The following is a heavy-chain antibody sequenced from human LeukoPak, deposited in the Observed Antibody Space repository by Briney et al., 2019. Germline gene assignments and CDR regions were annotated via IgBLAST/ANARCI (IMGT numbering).Heavy chain of an antibody. J-gene: IGHJ3*02. CDR2: INPSGGST. Sequence: GASVKVSCKASGYTFTSYYMHWVRQAPGQGLEWMGIINPSGGSTSYAQKFQGRVTMTRDMSTSTVYMELSSLRSEDTAVYYCARVPGLRTMVRGSAFDIWGQGTMVTVSS. CDR1: GYTFTSYY. V-gene: IGHV1-46*01. D-gene: IGHD3-10*01. CDR3: ARVPGLRTMVRGSAFDI.